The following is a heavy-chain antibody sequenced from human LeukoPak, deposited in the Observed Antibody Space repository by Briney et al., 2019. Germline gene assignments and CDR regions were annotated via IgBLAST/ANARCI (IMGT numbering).Heavy chain of an antibody. CDR1: GGSISSSNW. V-gene: IGHV4-4*02. Sequence: SETLSLTCAVSGGSISSSNWWSWVRQPPGKGLEWIGEIYHSGSTNYNPSLKSRVTISVDKSKNQFSLKLSSVTAADTAVYYCARFRFVTAIPLGYYGMDVWGQGTTVTVSS. J-gene: IGHJ6*02. CDR2: IYHSGST. CDR3: ARFRFVTAIPLGYYGMDV. D-gene: IGHD2-21*02.